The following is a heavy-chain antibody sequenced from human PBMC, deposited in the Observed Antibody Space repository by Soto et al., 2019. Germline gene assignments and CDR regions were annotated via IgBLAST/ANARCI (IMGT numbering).Heavy chain of an antibody. CDR3: ARDVNAEPFDY. J-gene: IGHJ4*02. CDR1: GFTFRSYW. V-gene: IGHV3-74*01. CDR2: IVPDGSST. Sequence: GGSLRLSCAGSGFTFRSYWMHWVRQVPGKGLVWVSNIVPDGSSTTYADSVKGRFTISRDNAKNTLYLQMNSLRVEDTAVYYCARDVNAEPFDYWGQGTLVTVS.